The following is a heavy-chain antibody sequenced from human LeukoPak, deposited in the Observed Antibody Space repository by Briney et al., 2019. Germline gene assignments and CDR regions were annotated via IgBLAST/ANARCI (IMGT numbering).Heavy chain of an antibody. CDR3: VKPKYTSTWYPLDY. V-gene: IGHV3-30-3*01. CDR1: GFTFSSYA. CDR2: ISYDGSNK. D-gene: IGHD6-13*01. J-gene: IGHJ4*02. Sequence: GGSLRLSCAASGFTFSSYAMHWVRQAPGKGLEWVAVISYDGSNKYYADSVKGRFTISRDNSKNTLYLQMNNLRAEDTAIYYCVKPKYTSTWYPLDYWGQGTLVSVSS.